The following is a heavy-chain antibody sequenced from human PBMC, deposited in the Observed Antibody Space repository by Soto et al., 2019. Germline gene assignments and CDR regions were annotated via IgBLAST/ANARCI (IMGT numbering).Heavy chain of an antibody. CDR1: GFTFSSYA. Sequence: GGSLRLSCAASGFTFSSYAMSWVRQAPGKGLEWVSGISGSGGSTYYSDSVKGRFTISRDYSKNTLYLQMNSLRAEDTVVYYCAKVRQSYYYMDVWGKGTTVTVSS. J-gene: IGHJ6*03. D-gene: IGHD4-4*01. CDR2: ISGSGGST. V-gene: IGHV3-23*01. CDR3: AKVRQSYYYMDV.